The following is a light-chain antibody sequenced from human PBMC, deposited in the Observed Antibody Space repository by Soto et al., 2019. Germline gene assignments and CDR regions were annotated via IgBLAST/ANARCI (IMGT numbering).Light chain of an antibody. J-gene: IGKJ1*01. CDR1: QSISRY. CDR3: QQSYSTPPWK. CDR2: AAS. Sequence: DIQMTQSPSSLSASVGDRVTITCRASQSISRYLTWYQQKPGQAPKLLIYAASSLQSGVPSRFSGSGSCTYFTLSISSLQPEDFAPYYCQQSYSTPPWKFGQGTKVESK. V-gene: IGKV1-39*01.